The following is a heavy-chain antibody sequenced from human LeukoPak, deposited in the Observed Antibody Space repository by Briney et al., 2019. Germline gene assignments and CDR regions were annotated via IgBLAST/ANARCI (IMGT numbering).Heavy chain of an antibody. Sequence: GASVKVSCKASGGTFSSYAISWVRQAPGQGLEWMGGIIPIFGTANYAQKFQGRVTITTDESTSTAYMELSSLRSEDTAVYYCARVSLAARTEGDWFDPWGQGTLVTVSS. CDR3: ARVSLAARTEGDWFDP. J-gene: IGHJ5*02. V-gene: IGHV1-69*05. CDR2: IIPIFGTA. D-gene: IGHD6-6*01. CDR1: GGTFSSYA.